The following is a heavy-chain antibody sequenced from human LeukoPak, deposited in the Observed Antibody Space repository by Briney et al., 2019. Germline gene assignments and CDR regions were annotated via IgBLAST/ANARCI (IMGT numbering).Heavy chain of an antibody. J-gene: IGHJ6*03. Sequence: ASVKVSCKASGGTFSSYAISWVRQAPGQGLEWMGGIIPIFGTANYAQKFQGRVTITADKSTSTAYMELSSLRSEDTAVYYCARELSDILTGYHYYYYMDVWGKGTTVTISS. V-gene: IGHV1-69*06. D-gene: IGHD3-9*01. CDR1: GGTFSSYA. CDR2: IIPIFGTA. CDR3: ARELSDILTGYHYYYYMDV.